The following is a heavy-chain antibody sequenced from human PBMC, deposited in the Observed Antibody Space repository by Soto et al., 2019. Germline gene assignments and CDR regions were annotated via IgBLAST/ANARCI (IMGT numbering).Heavy chain of an antibody. CDR2: IYHSGST. Sequence: SETLSLTCAVSGGSISNSNWWIWVRQHPGKGLEWIGEIYHSGSTNYNPSLKSRVTISVDKSKNQFSLKLSSVTAADTAVYYCARHSSTSQDYYYYMDVWGKGTTVTVSS. CDR1: GGSISNSNW. D-gene: IGHD2-2*01. V-gene: IGHV4-4*02. J-gene: IGHJ6*03. CDR3: ARHSSTSQDYYYYMDV.